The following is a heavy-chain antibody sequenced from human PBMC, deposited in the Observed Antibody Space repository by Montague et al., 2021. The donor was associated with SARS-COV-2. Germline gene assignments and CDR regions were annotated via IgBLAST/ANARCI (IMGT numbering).Heavy chain of an antibody. Sequence: YLRLSCAASGFTFSSYAMHWVRQAPGKGLEWVAVISYDGSNKYYADSVKGRFTISRDNSKNTLYLQMNSLRAEDTAVYYCARTYSGSYFGAFDIWGQGTMVTVSS. CDR3: ARTYSGSYFGAFDI. CDR1: GFTFSSYA. D-gene: IGHD1-26*01. J-gene: IGHJ3*02. CDR2: ISYDGSNK. V-gene: IGHV3-30-3*01.